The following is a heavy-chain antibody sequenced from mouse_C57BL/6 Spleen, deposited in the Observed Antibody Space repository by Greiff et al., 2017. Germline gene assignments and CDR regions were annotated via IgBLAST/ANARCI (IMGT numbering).Heavy chain of an antibody. CDR2: IDPSDSYT. Sequence: QVQLQQPGAELVMPGASVKLSCKASGYTFTSYWMHWVKQRPGQGLEWIGEIDPSDSYTNYNQKFKGKSTLTVDKSSSTAYMQLSSLTSEDSAVYYCARKEIYYGNYVDYWGQGTTLTVSS. CDR3: ARKEIYYGNYVDY. D-gene: IGHD2-1*01. J-gene: IGHJ2*01. CDR1: GYTFTSYW. V-gene: IGHV1-69*01.